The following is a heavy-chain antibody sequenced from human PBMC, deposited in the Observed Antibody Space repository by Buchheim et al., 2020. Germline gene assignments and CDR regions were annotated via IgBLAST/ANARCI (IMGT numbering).Heavy chain of an antibody. CDR3: ARDYYGVDY. CDR2: INSDGSYL. D-gene: IGHD3-10*01. J-gene: IGHJ4*02. V-gene: IGHV3-74*01. CDR1: GFIFSNYW. Sequence: EVQLVESGGGLVKPGGSLRLSCAASGFIFSNYWMNWVRQAPGKGLVWVSQINSDGSYLNYADSVKGRFTISRDNAKNTLSLQMNSLRGEYTAVYYCARDYYGVDYWGQGTL.